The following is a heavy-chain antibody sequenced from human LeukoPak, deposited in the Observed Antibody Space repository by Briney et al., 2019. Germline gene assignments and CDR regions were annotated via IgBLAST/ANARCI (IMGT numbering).Heavy chain of an antibody. V-gene: IGHV1-2*02. Sequence: ASVKVSCKASGYTFTGYYMHWVRQAPGQGLEWMGWINPNSGGTNYAQKFQGRVTMTRDTSISTAYMELSRLRSDDTAVYHCARLTTATGYFDYWGQGTLVTVSS. D-gene: IGHD4-17*01. CDR2: INPNSGGT. J-gene: IGHJ4*02. CDR3: ARLTTATGYFDY. CDR1: GYTFTGYY.